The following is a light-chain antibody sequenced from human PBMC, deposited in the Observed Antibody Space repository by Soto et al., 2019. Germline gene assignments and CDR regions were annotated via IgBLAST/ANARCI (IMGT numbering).Light chain of an antibody. CDR1: SSNIGSNT. CDR2: SNN. J-gene: IGLJ1*01. V-gene: IGLV1-44*01. CDR3: AAWDDSLNGYYV. Sequence: QAVVTQPPSASGTPGQRVTISCSGSSSNIGSNTVNWYQQLPGTAPKLLIYSNNQRPSAVPDRFSGSKSGTSASLAISGLQSEDEADYYCAAWDDSLNGYYVFGTGTKLTVL.